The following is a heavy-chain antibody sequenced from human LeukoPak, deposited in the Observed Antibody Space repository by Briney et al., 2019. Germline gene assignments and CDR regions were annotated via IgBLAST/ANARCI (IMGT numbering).Heavy chain of an antibody. D-gene: IGHD6-6*01. CDR2: INPSGGST. V-gene: IGHV1-46*01. J-gene: IGHJ4*02. CDR3: ARGIAADYFDY. Sequence: ASVKVSCKPSGYSFTSYYMHWVRQAPGQGLEWMGIINPSGGSTSYAQKFQGRVTMTRDTSTSTVYMELSSLRSEDTAVYYCARGIAADYFDYWGQGTLVTVSS. CDR1: GYSFTSYY.